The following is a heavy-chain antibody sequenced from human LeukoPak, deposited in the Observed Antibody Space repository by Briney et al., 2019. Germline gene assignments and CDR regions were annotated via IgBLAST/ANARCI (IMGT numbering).Heavy chain of an antibody. Sequence: QSGGSLRLSCAASGFTVGNSYMSWVRQAPGKGLEWVSVLYSGGGAYYTDSVRGRFTISRDSSKNTLYLQMNSLRADDTAVYYCVGQTHKDYWGQGTLVTVSS. CDR2: LYSGGGA. J-gene: IGHJ4*02. CDR1: GFTVGNSY. V-gene: IGHV3-53*01. CDR3: VGQTHKDY.